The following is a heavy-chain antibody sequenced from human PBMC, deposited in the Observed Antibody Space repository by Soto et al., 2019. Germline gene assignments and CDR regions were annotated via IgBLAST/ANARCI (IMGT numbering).Heavy chain of an antibody. Sequence: QAQLVESGGGLVKPGGSLRLSCAASGFSFSDYFMHWIRQAPGRGLEWISYISSNSRHINYADSVKGRFTFSREDDKNSLYLHMGTLRAEDTAVYYWARDYVPRWYFPAKWFDPWGQGTLLTVTS. CDR1: GFSFSDYF. V-gene: IGHV3-11*05. D-gene: IGHD1-20*01. CDR3: ARDYVPRWYFPAKWFDP. J-gene: IGHJ5*02. CDR2: ISSNSRHI.